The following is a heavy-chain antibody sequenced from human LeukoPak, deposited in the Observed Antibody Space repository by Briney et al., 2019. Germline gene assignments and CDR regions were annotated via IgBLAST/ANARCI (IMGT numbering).Heavy chain of an antibody. J-gene: IGHJ3*02. CDR2: ISYDGSNK. V-gene: IGHV3-30*04. D-gene: IGHD4-23*01. CDR3: ARVGYGGNSEDDAFDI. Sequence: GGSLRLSCAASGFTFSSYAMHWVRQAPGKGLEWVAVISYDGSNKYYADSVKGRFTISRDNSKNTLYLQMNSLRAEDTAVYYCARVGYGGNSEDDAFDIWGQGTMVTVSS. CDR1: GFTFSSYA.